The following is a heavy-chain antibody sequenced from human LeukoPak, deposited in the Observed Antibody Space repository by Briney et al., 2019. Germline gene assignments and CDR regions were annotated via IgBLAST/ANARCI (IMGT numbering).Heavy chain of an antibody. CDR1: GGSISSGSYY. Sequence: SETLSLTCTVSGGSISSGSYYWSWIRQPAGKGLEWIGRIYTSGSTNYNPSLRSRVTISVDKSKNQFSLKLSSVTAADTAVYYCASTYYYDSSGYGHWGQGTLVTVSS. J-gene: IGHJ4*02. V-gene: IGHV4-61*02. D-gene: IGHD3-22*01. CDR3: ASTYYYDSSGYGH. CDR2: IYTSGST.